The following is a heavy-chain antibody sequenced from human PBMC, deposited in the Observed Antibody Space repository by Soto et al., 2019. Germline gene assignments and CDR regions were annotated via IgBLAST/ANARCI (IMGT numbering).Heavy chain of an antibody. CDR3: AREAWGGITIFGVVPSGRYGMDV. Sequence: PGGSLRLSCAASGFTFSSYAMHWVRQAPGKGLEWVAVISYDGSNKYYADSVKGRFTISRDNSKNTLYLQMNSLRAEDTAVYYCAREAWGGITIFGVVPSGRYGMDVWGQGTTVTVSS. CDR2: ISYDGSNK. J-gene: IGHJ6*02. CDR1: GFTFSSYA. V-gene: IGHV3-30-3*01. D-gene: IGHD3-3*01.